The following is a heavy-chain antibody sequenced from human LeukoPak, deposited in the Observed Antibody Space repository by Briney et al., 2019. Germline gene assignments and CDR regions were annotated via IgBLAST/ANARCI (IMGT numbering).Heavy chain of an antibody. CDR3: ARLLDYYGSGSYYKY. D-gene: IGHD3-10*01. CDR1: GYTFTGYY. Sequence: ASVKVSCKASGYTFTGYYMHWVRQAPGQGLQWMGWINPNSGGTNYAQKFQGRVTMTRDTSISTAYMELSRLRSDDTAVYYCARLLDYYGSGSYYKYWGQGTLVTVSS. V-gene: IGHV1-2*02. J-gene: IGHJ4*02. CDR2: INPNSGGT.